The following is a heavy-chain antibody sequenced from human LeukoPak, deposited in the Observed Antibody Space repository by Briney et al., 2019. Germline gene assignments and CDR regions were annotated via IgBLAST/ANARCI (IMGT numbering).Heavy chain of an antibody. J-gene: IGHJ4*02. D-gene: IGHD3-9*01. V-gene: IGHV4-39*01. Sequence: SETLSLTCTVSGGSISSSSYYWGWIRQPPGKGLEWIGSIYYSGSTYYNPSLKSRVTISVDTSKNQFSLKLSSVTAADAAVYYCARYLYDILTGSFDYWGQGTLVTVSS. CDR3: ARYLYDILTGSFDY. CDR2: IYYSGST. CDR1: GGSISSSSYY.